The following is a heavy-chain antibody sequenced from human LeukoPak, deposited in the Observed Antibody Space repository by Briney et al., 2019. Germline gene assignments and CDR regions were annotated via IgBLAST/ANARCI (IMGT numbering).Heavy chain of an antibody. CDR3: ARLAYYDSSFQH. J-gene: IGHJ1*01. CDR1: GGSISSYY. CDR2: IYYSGGT. Sequence: SETLSLTCTVSGGSISSYYWSWIRQPPGKGLEWIGYIYYSGGTNYNPSLKSRVTISVDTSKNQFSLKLSSVTAADTAVYYCARLAYYDSSFQHWGQGTLVTVSS. V-gene: IGHV4-59*08. D-gene: IGHD3-22*01.